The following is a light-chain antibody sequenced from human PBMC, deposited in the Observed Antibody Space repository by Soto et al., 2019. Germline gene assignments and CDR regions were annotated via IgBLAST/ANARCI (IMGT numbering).Light chain of an antibody. V-gene: IGKV1-17*01. CDR2: AAS. CDR3: LQHYSYPLT. J-gene: IGKJ4*01. Sequence: DIQMTQSPSSLSASVGDRVTITCRASQSIRNDFGWYPQKPGKAPERLISAASSLQGGVPSRLSGGGAGGEFSITISGLQAEDFATVYCLQHYSYPLTFGGGTKVEI. CDR1: QSIRND.